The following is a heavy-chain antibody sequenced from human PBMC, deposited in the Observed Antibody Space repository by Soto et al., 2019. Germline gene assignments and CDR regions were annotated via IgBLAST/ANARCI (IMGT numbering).Heavy chain of an antibody. CDR1: GGTFSTFA. J-gene: IGHJ6*02. D-gene: IGHD4-17*01. V-gene: IGHV1-69*01. Sequence: QVHLVQSGAEVKKPVSSVRVSCKASGGTFSTFAISWVRQAPGQGLQWMGGIIPIFDTPNYAQNFQGRVTITADESTSTAYLELSGLRSEDTAVYYCASGDYGDYRAYFYYGLDVWGQGTTVTVPS. CDR2: IIPIFDTP. CDR3: ASGDYGDYRAYFYYGLDV.